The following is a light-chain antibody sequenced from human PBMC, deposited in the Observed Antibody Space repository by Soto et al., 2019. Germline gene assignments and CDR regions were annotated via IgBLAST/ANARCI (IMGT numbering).Light chain of an antibody. CDR1: QRITTY. CDR2: TSG. Sequence: IHMNQSPSPLSASVGDRITVTCRASQRITTYVNWYQLKPGEAPKLLISTSGTLQRGVPSRFSGSGSGTDFTLTITRLQHADFATYFCQQTYSTPYTFGQGTKLEIK. J-gene: IGKJ2*01. V-gene: IGKV1-39*01. CDR3: QQTYSTPYT.